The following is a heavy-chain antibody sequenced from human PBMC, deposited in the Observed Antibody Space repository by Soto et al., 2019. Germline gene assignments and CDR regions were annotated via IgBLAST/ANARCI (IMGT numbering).Heavy chain of an antibody. Sequence: QVQLVQSGAEVKKPGASVKVSCKASGYTFISYGISWVRQAPGQGLEWMGWISAYNGNTNYAQKLQGRVTMTTDISTSTAYMELRSLRSDDTAVYYCARGSPDYYDSSGSYTFDYWGQGTLVTVSS. CDR1: GYTFISYG. CDR3: ARGSPDYYDSSGSYTFDY. J-gene: IGHJ4*02. D-gene: IGHD3-22*01. V-gene: IGHV1-18*01. CDR2: ISAYNGNT.